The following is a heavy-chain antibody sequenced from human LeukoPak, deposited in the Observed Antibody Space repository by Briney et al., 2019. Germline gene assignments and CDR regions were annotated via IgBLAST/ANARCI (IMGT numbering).Heavy chain of an antibody. V-gene: IGHV3-23*01. CDR1: GFTFSSYA. CDR2: ISGSGGST. J-gene: IGHJ4*02. D-gene: IGHD3-22*01. CDR3: AKGSGYYPEGSDY. Sequence: GGSLRLSCAASGFTFSSYAMSWVRQAPGKGLEWVSAISGSGGSTYYADSVKGRFTISRDNSKNTLYLQMNSLRVEDTAVYYCAKGSGYYPEGSDYWGQGTLVTVSS.